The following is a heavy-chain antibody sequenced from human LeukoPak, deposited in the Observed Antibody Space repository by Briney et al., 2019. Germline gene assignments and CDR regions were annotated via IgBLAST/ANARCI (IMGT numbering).Heavy chain of an antibody. J-gene: IGHJ5*02. Sequence: PSETLSLTCAVYGGSFNNYYWSWIRQPPGQGLEWIGEMSHSGSSTYNLALKSRVVISVDTSKSQFSLSLKSVTAADTAVYYCAGIRLTYDDFVLPLDPWGQGTLVTVSS. CDR1: GGSFNNYY. CDR2: MSHSGSS. V-gene: IGHV4-34*01. CDR3: AGIRLTYDDFVLPLDP. D-gene: IGHD4-17*01.